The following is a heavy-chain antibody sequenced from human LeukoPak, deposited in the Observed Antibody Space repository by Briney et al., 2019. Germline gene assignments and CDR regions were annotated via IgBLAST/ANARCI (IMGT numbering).Heavy chain of an antibody. CDR3: ARDDGCSYGEFDY. J-gene: IGHJ4*02. V-gene: IGHV4-39*07. CDR1: GGSISSSSYY. CDR2: IYHSGST. D-gene: IGHD5-18*01. Sequence: KPSETLSLTCTVSGGSISSSSYYWGWIRQPPGKGLEWIGSIYHSGSTYYNPSLKSRVTISVDTSKNQFSLKLSSVTAADTAVYYCARDDGCSYGEFDYWGQGTLVTVSS.